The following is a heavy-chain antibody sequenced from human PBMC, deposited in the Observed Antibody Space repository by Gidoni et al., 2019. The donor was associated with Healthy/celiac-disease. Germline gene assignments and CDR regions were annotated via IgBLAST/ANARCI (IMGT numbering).Heavy chain of an antibody. D-gene: IGHD1-26*01. Sequence: QVQLVASGGGVVQPGRSLRLPCAAPGFTFSSYAMPWVRQAPGKGLEWVAVISYDGSNKYYADSVKGRFTISRDNSKNTLYLQMNSLRAEDTAVYYCARGFLGTLVGATEDFDYWGQGTLVTVSS. V-gene: IGHV3-30-3*01. J-gene: IGHJ4*02. CDR2: ISYDGSNK. CDR1: GFTFSSYA. CDR3: ARGFLGTLVGATEDFDY.